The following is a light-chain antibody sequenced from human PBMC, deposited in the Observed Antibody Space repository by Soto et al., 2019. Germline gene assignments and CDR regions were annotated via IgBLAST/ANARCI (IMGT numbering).Light chain of an antibody. CDR3: QQLYGYPLT. CDR1: QDITTY. CDR2: AAS. V-gene: IGKV1-9*01. Sequence: IHLTQSPSSLSASVGDRVTITCRASQDITTYLAWYQQKPGRAPRLLIYAASTLQGGVPSRFSGSGSGTDSTLTISSLQPEDISTYYCQQLYGYPLTFGGGTKV. J-gene: IGKJ4*01.